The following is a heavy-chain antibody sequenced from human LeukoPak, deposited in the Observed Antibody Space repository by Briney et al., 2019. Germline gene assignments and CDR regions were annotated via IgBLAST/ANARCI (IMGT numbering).Heavy chain of an antibody. Sequence: GGSLRLSCAASGFTFDDYAMPWVRQAPGKGLEWVSGISWNSGSIGYADSVKGRFTISRDNAKNSLYLQMNSLRAEDTALYYCAKGNWFDPWGQGTLVTVSS. CDR3: AKGNWFDP. CDR1: GFTFDDYA. V-gene: IGHV3-9*01. J-gene: IGHJ5*02. CDR2: ISWNSGSI.